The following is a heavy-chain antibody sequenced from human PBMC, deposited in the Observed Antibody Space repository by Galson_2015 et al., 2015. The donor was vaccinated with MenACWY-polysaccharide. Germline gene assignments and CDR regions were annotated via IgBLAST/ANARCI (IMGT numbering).Heavy chain of an antibody. J-gene: IGHJ4*02. CDR3: ARGYDYPLRY. CDR2: INTDTGNP. V-gene: IGHV7-4-1*02. Sequence: SVKVSCKAFGYTFTGFSMNWVRQAPGQGPEWMGWINTDTGNPTYARGFTGRFLFSLDTSVSTAYLQISSLKAEDTAVYYCARGYDYPLRYWGQGTLVTVSS. D-gene: IGHD3-22*01. CDR1: GYTFTGFS.